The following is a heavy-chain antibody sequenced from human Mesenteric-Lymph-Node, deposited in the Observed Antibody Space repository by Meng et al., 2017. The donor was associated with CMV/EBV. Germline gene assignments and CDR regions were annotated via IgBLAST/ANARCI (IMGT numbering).Heavy chain of an antibody. J-gene: IGHJ4*02. CDR2: INPNSGGT. CDR1: GYTFTGHY. D-gene: IGHD1-26*01. Sequence: ASVKVSCKASGYTFTGHYMHWVRQAPGQGLEWMGWINPNSGGTNYAQKFQGRVTMTRDTSISTAYMELSSLRSEDTAVYYCARAKGWELRNYYFDYWGQGTLVTVSS. CDR3: ARAKGWELRNYYFDY. V-gene: IGHV1-2*02.